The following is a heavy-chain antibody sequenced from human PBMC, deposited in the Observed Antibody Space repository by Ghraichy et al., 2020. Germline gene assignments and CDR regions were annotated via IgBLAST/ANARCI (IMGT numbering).Heavy chain of an antibody. Sequence: ASVKVSCKASGYTFTSYDINWVRQATGQGLEWMGWMNPNSGNTGYAQKFQGRVTMTRNTSISTAYMELSSLRSEDTAVYYCARGPVVYYDFWSGYYTSYYYYYMDVWGKGTTVTVSS. CDR3: ARGPVVYYDFWSGYYTSYYYYYMDV. D-gene: IGHD3-3*01. V-gene: IGHV1-8*01. CDR1: GYTFTSYD. J-gene: IGHJ6*03. CDR2: MNPNSGNT.